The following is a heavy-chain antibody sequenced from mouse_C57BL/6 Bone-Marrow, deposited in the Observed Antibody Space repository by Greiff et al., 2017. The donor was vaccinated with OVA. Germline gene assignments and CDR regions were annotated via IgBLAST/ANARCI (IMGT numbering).Heavy chain of an antibody. CDR3: TTRGTGPWFAY. J-gene: IGHJ3*01. V-gene: IGHV14-4*01. Sequence: VHVKQSGAELVRPGASVKLSCTASGFNIKDDYMHWVKQRPEQGLEWIGWIDPENGDTEYASKFQGKATITADTSSNTAYLQLSSLTAEDTAVYYCTTRGTGPWFAYWGQGTLGTVSA. CDR1: GFNIKDDY. CDR2: IDPENGDT. D-gene: IGHD4-1*01.